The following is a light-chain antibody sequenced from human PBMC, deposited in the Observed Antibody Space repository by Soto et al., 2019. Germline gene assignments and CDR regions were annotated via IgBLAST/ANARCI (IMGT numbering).Light chain of an antibody. CDR2: EVR. V-gene: IGLV2-14*01. CDR3: SSDTSPSSLI. Sequence: QSVLTQPASVSGSPGQSITISCAGTMRDVGAYNLVSWYQQHPGRAPQLIIYEVRNRPSGISFRFSGSKSGNTASLTISGLQAEDEADYYCSSDTSPSSLIFGGGTMLTVL. J-gene: IGLJ2*01. CDR1: MRDVGAYNL.